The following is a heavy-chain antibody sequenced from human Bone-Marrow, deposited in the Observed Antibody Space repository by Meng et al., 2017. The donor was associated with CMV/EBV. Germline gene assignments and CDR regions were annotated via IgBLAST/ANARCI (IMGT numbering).Heavy chain of an antibody. D-gene: IGHD3-10*02. CDR1: GFTFSDYY. CDR3: ARDVFGDGYLDY. J-gene: IGHJ4*02. CDR2: ISSSGSTI. Sequence: GESLKIFCAASGFTFSDYYMSWIRQAPGKGLEWVSYISSSGSTIYYADSVKGRFTISRDNAKNSLYLQMNSLRAEDTAVYYCARDVFGDGYLDYWGQGTLVTVSS. V-gene: IGHV3-11*04.